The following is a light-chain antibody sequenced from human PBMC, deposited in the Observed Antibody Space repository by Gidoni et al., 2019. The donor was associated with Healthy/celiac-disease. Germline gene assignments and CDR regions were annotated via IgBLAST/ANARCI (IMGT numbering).Light chain of an antibody. Sequence: EIVLTQSPGTLSLSPGERATLSCRASQSVSSSYLAWYQQNPGHAPRLLIYGASSRATGIPDRFSGSGSGTDFTLTISRLEPEDFAVYYCQQYGSSPGTFGQGTKVEIK. CDR3: QQYGSSPGT. CDR1: QSVSSSY. V-gene: IGKV3-20*01. J-gene: IGKJ1*01. CDR2: GAS.